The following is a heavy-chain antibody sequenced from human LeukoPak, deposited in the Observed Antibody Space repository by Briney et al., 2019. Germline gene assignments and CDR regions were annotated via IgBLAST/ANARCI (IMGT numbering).Heavy chain of an antibody. J-gene: IGHJ4*02. CDR1: GGSITGSSYY. V-gene: IGHV4-39*02. Sequence: PSETLSLTCTISGGSITGSSYYWGWIRQSPGKGLESIRNIYYSGSTYYNSSLKSRVTISINTSKNHFSLRLTSVTASDTAVYFCTRGSYDVLTGRSTLGEYWGQGTLVAVSS. D-gene: IGHD3-9*01. CDR2: IYYSGST. CDR3: TRGSYDVLTGRSTLGEY.